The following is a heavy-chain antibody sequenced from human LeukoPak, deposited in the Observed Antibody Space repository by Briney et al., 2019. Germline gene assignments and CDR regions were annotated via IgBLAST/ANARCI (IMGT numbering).Heavy chain of an antibody. V-gene: IGHV3-23*01. J-gene: IGHJ4*02. CDR3: AKWGDYDVLTGYYDSDY. D-gene: IGHD3-9*01. CDR2: IVGSGAST. Sequence: PGASLRLSCAASGFTFSNYAMSWVRQAPGKGLEWVSAIVGSGASTYYADSVKGRFTISRDNSKNTLYLQVNSLRAEDTALYYCAKWGDYDVLTGYYDSDYWGQGTLVTVSS. CDR1: GFTFSNYA.